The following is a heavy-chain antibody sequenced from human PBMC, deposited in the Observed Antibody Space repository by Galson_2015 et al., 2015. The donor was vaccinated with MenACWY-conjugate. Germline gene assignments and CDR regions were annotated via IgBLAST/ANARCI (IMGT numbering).Heavy chain of an antibody. V-gene: IGHV3-21*01. CDR1: GFPFSSFS. Sequence: LRLSCAASGFPFSSFSMNWVRQAPGRGLEWVSSISATSATIYYADLVKGRFTISRDNAKNSLYLQMNSLRAEDTAVYYCARTAGSVPPWGLGTLVTVSS. CDR3: ARTAGSVPP. CDR2: ISATSATI. J-gene: IGHJ5*02. D-gene: IGHD6-13*01.